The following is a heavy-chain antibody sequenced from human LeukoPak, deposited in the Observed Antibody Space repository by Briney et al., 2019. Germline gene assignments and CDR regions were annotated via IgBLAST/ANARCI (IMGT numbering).Heavy chain of an antibody. CDR3: TRDRGTYNWFDP. Sequence: GGSQRLSCVASGFTFSGSAVHWVRQSSGKGLEWVGHIDKKDNLYATAYAESVKGRFTISRDDSKDTAFLHMDSLKTEDTALYYCTRDRGTYNWFDPWGQGTLVTVSS. CDR1: GFTFSGSA. CDR2: IDKKDNLYAT. D-gene: IGHD2-15*01. J-gene: IGHJ5*02. V-gene: IGHV3-73*01.